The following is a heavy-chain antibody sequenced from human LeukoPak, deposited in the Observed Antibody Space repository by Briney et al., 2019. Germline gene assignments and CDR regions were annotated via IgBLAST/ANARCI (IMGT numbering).Heavy chain of an antibody. CDR1: GFTFRSYW. CDR3: ARLGGETTRFDL. V-gene: IGHV3-7*01. CDR2: VKQDGNEK. D-gene: IGHD3-16*01. J-gene: IGHJ4*02. Sequence: PGGSLRLSCAASGFTFRSYWMSWVRQAPGRGLDWVATVKQDGNEKHYVDSVKGRFTIPRDNAENSLYLQMNSLRAEDTAVYYCARLGGETTRFDLWGQGALVTVSS.